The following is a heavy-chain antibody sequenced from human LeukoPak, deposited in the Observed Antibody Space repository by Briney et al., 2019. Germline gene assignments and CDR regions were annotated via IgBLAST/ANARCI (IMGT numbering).Heavy chain of an antibody. CDR1: GGSFSGYY. CDR2: INHSGST. V-gene: IGHV4-34*01. Sequence: PSETLSLTCAVYGGSFSGYYWSWIRQPPGKGLEWIGEINHSGSTNYNPSLKSRVTISVDTSKNQFSLKLSSVTAADTAVYYCARLRNADWNYRSYLDYWGQGTLVTVSS. J-gene: IGHJ4*02. D-gene: IGHD1-7*01. CDR3: ARLRNADWNYRSYLDY.